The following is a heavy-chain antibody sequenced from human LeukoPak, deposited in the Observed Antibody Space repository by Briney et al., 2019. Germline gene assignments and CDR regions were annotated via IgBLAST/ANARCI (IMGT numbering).Heavy chain of an antibody. Sequence: TGGSLRLSCAASGFTFSSYWMSWVRQAPGKGLEWVSAISGSGGSTYYADSVKGRFTISRDNSKNTLYLQMNSLRAEDTAVYYCAKDSSRSTIFGVVIIPFDYWGQGTLVTVSS. V-gene: IGHV3-23*01. D-gene: IGHD3-3*01. CDR1: GFTFSSYW. CDR3: AKDSSRSTIFGVVIIPFDY. CDR2: ISGSGGST. J-gene: IGHJ4*02.